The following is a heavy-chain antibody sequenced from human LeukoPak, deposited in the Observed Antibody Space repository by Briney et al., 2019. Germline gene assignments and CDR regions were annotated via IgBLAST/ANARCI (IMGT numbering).Heavy chain of an antibody. D-gene: IGHD3-3*01. V-gene: IGHV3-30*03. J-gene: IGHJ5*02. CDR2: ISYDGSNK. CDR3: ARDWSARGGWFDP. Sequence: GGSLRLPCAASEFTFSNYWMSWVRQAPGKGLEWVALISYDGSNKYYTDSVKGRFTISRDNSKNTLHLQMNSLRAEDTAVYYCARDWSARGGWFDPWGQGTLVTVSS. CDR1: EFTFSNYW.